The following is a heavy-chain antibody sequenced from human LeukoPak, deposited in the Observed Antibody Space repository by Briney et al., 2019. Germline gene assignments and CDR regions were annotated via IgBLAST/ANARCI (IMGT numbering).Heavy chain of an antibody. J-gene: IGHJ4*02. CDR1: GFTFSSYA. Sequence: PGGSLRLSCAASGFTFSSYAMSWVRQAPGKGLELVSAISGSGGSTYYADSVKGRFTTSRDNSKNTLYLQMNSLRAEDTAVYYCAKSPITMIVVVIDYWGQGTLVTVSS. D-gene: IGHD3-22*01. CDR3: AKSPITMIVVVIDY. CDR2: ISGSGGST. V-gene: IGHV3-23*01.